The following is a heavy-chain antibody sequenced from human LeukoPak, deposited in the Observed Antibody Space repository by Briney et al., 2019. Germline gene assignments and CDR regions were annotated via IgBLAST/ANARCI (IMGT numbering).Heavy chain of an antibody. CDR2: IWYDGSNK. CDR3: ARDSGSYEKGLPDY. J-gene: IGHJ4*02. CDR1: GFNFGSFG. D-gene: IGHD1-26*01. Sequence: GGSLRLSCAASGFNFGSFGMHWVRQAPGEGLEWVAVIWYDGSNKYYADSVKGRFTISRDNSENTLYLQMSSLRADDTGVYYCARDSGSYEKGLPDYWGQGTQVIVSS. V-gene: IGHV3-33*01.